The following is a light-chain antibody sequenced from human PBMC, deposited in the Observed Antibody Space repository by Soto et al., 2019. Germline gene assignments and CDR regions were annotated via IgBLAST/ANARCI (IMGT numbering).Light chain of an antibody. CDR3: CSYAGSWGV. J-gene: IGLJ2*01. CDR1: SSDVGGYNY. Sequence: QSALTQPRSVSGSPGQSVTISCTGTSSDVGGYNYVSWYQQHPGKAPKLMIYDVSKRPSGVPDRFSGSKSGNTASLTISGLQAEDEADYYCCSYAGSWGVFVGGTKHTIL. V-gene: IGLV2-11*01. CDR2: DVS.